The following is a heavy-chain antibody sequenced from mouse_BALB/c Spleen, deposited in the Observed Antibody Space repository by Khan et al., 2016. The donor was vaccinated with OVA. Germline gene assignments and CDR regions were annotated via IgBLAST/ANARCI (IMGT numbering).Heavy chain of an antibody. V-gene: IGHV3-2*02. J-gene: IGHJ2*01. CDR3: ARVYGGDFDY. CDR2: ISYSGNT. D-gene: IGHD1-1*01. CDR1: GYSITTDYA. Sequence: EVQLQESGPGLVKPSQSLSLTCTVTGYSITTDYAWNWIRQFPGNKLEWMGYISYSGNTKYNPSIKSRISIPRDTSKNQFFLQLKSVTTEDTARYYCARVYGGDFDYWGQGTTVTVSS.